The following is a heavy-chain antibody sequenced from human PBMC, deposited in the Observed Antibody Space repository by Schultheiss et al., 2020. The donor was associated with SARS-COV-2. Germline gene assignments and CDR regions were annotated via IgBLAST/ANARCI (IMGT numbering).Heavy chain of an antibody. CDR2: ISYDGSNK. V-gene: IGHV3-30*03. D-gene: IGHD3-22*01. CDR3: ARTEVGYDSSGYFDY. CDR1: GFTFSSYG. J-gene: IGHJ4*02. Sequence: GGSLRLSCAASGFTFSSYGMHWVRQAPGKGLEWVAVISYDGSNKYYADSVKGRFTISRDNSKNTLYLQMNSLRAEDTAVYYCARTEVGYDSSGYFDYWGQGTLVTVSS.